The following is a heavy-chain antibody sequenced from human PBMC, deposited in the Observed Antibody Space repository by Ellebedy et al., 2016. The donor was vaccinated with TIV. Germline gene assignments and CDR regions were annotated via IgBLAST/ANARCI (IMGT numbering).Heavy chain of an antibody. CDR2: ISWNSGRI. V-gene: IGHV3-9*01. J-gene: IGHJ6*02. D-gene: IGHD3-16*01. CDR1: GFNFDDYA. Sequence: GGSLRLSCAASGFNFDDYAMHWVRQAPGKGLEWVSGISWNSGRIVYADSVKGRFTISRDNAKNSLYLEMNSLRAEDTALYYCAKDKMMGYYYYGMDVWGQGTTVTVSS. CDR3: AKDKMMGYYYYGMDV.